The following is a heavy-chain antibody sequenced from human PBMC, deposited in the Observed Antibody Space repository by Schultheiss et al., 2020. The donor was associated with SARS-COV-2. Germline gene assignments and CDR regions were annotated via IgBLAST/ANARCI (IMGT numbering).Heavy chain of an antibody. V-gene: IGHV4-30-2*05. D-gene: IGHD4-23*01. CDR3: ARDYGGNWFDP. Sequence: SQTLSLTCAVSGGSIDSGDYSWSWIRQPPGRVLEWIGYIYHTGSTYYNPSLKSRVTISVDTSKNQFSLKLSSVTAADTAVYYCARDYGGNWFDPWGQGTLVTVSS. CDR1: GGSIDSGDYS. CDR2: IYHTGST. J-gene: IGHJ5*02.